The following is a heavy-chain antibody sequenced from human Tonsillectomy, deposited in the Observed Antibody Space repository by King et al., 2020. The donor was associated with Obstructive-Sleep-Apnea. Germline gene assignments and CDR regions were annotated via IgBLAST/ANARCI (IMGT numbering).Heavy chain of an antibody. CDR3: AHRPQGIVGVVTSVFDY. CDR1: GFSLSTSGVG. Sequence: ITLKESGPTLVKPTQTLTLTCTFSGFSLSTSGVGVGWIRQPPGKALEWPALIYWDDDKCYSPSLKSRLTITKDTSKNQMVLTMTNMYPVATATHYCAHRPQGIVGVVTSVFDYWGQGTLVTVSS. J-gene: IGHJ4*02. V-gene: IGHV2-5*02. CDR2: IYWDDDK. D-gene: IGHD3-3*01.